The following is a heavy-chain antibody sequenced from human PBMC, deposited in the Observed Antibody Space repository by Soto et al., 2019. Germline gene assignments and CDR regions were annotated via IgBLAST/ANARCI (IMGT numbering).Heavy chain of an antibody. J-gene: IGHJ6*02. V-gene: IGHV3-23*01. CDR2: ISGSGGST. CDR3: ATKRTTVSYYYYGMDV. D-gene: IGHD4-4*01. Sequence: PGGSLRLSCAASGFTFSSYAMSWVRQAPGKGLEWVSAISGSGGSTYYADSVKGRFTISRDNSKNTLYLQMNSLRAEDTAVYYCATKRTTVSYYYYGMDVWGQGTTVTVS. CDR1: GFTFSSYA.